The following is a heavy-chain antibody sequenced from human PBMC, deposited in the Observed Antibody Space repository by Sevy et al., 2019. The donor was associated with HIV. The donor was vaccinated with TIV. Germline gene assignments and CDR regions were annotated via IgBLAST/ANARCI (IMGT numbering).Heavy chain of an antibody. CDR1: GFSFDDYA. CDR3: AKGSGIAASYFDC. Sequence: GGSLRLSCAASGFSFDDYAMYWVRQAPGKGLEWVSSITWNSGSIGYADSVKGRFTISRDNAKNSLFLQMNSLRTEDTALYYCAKGSGIAASYFDCWGQRALVTVSS. CDR2: ITWNSGSI. J-gene: IGHJ4*02. D-gene: IGHD6-13*01. V-gene: IGHV3-9*01.